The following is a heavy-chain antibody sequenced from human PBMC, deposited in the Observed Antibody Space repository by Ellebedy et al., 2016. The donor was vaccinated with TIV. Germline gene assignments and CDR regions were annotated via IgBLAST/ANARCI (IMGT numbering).Heavy chain of an antibody. CDR3: ATSGWVVAASSVDFDI. V-gene: IGHV1-2*02. Sequence: AASVTVSCKASGYTFTAYYMPWVRQAPGQGLEWMGWMNPNNGDTKYAQKSQGRVTMTRDRSISTAYMGLSRLRSYDTAGYFCATSGWVVAASSVDFDIWGQGTLVTVSS. CDR2: MNPNNGDT. CDR1: GYTFTAYY. D-gene: IGHD1-26*01. J-gene: IGHJ3*02.